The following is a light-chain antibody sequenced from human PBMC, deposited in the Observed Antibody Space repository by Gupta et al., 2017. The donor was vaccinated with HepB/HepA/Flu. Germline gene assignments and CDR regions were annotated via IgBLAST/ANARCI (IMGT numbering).Light chain of an antibody. CDR3: QQSDSTSIT. Sequence: DIHMTQSPSSLSASVGARVTITCRASQSIYNYLNWYQQKPGKAPKVLIYGAFKLQSGVPSRFSGSGSGTDFTLTISSLQPEDFATYYCQQSDSTSITFGQGTPVEIK. CDR2: GAF. CDR1: QSIYNY. J-gene: IGKJ5*01. V-gene: IGKV1-39*01.